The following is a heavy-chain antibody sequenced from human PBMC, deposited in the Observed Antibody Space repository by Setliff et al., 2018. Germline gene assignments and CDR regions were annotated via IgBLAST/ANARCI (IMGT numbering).Heavy chain of an antibody. CDR2: IRSKTDNYAT. V-gene: IGHV3-73*01. CDR1: GLTFSDTA. J-gene: IGHJ4*02. D-gene: IGHD1-26*01. CDR3: AKDGGGTYYSRSDY. Sequence: GGSLRLSCAASGLTFSDTAIHWVRQASGKGLEWVGRIRSKTDNYATAYAASVKGRFTVFRDDSINTVYVQMNSLRAEDTAVYYCAKDGGGTYYSRSDYWGQGTLVTVSS.